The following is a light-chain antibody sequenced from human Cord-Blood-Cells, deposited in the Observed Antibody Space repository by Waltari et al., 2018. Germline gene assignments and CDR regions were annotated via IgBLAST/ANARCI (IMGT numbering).Light chain of an antibody. CDR1: QSVSSN. CDR2: GAS. V-gene: IGKV3-15*01. CDR3: QQYNNWPLT. Sequence: EIVMTQSPATLSVSPGERATLSCRASQSVSSNLAWYQQKPGQAPRLLIYGASTRATGIPARFRCSGSGTEFTLTFSSLQSEDFAVYYCQQYNNWPLTFGGGTKVEIK. J-gene: IGKJ4*01.